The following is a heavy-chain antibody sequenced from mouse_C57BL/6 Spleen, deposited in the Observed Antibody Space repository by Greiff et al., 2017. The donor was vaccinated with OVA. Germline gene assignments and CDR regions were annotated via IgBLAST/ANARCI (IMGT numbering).Heavy chain of an antibody. D-gene: IGHD2-1*01. CDR1: GYTFTDYY. J-gene: IGHJ2*01. Sequence: EVQLQQSGPELVKPGASVKISCKASGYTFTDYYMNWVKQSHGKSLEWIGDINPNNGGTSYNQKFKGKATLTVDKSSSTAYMELRSLTSEDSAVYYCARCYYGNYGGYWGQGTTLTVSS. CDR3: ARCYYGNYGGY. CDR2: INPNNGGT. V-gene: IGHV1-26*01.